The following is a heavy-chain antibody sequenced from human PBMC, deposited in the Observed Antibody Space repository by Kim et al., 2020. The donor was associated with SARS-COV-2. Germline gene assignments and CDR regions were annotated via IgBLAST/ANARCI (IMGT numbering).Heavy chain of an antibody. CDR3: ARSALSGSGEPVYFDY. Sequence: SVKVSCKASGGTFSSYAISWVRQAPGQGLEWMGRIIPILGIANYAQKFQGRVTITADKSTSTAYMELSSLRFEDTAVYYCARSALSGSGEPVYFDYWGQ. CDR2: IIPILGIA. V-gene: IGHV1-69*04. CDR1: GGTFSSYA. J-gene: IGHJ4*02. D-gene: IGHD3-10*01.